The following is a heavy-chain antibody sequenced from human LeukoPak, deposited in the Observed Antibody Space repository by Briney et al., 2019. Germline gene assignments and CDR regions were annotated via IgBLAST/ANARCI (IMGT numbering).Heavy chain of an antibody. J-gene: IGHJ4*02. Sequence: GGSLRLSCSASGFTFSNFAMSWVRQAPGKGLEWVSSISSSSSYIYYADSVKGRFTISRDNAKNSLYLQMNSLRAEDTAVYYCASEDYWGQGTLVTVSS. CDR2: ISSSSSYI. CDR1: GFTFSNFA. CDR3: ASEDY. V-gene: IGHV3-21*01.